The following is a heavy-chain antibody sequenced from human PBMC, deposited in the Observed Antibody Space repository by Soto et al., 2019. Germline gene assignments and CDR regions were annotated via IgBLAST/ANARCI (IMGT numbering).Heavy chain of an antibody. D-gene: IGHD6-19*01. V-gene: IGHV4-39*01. J-gene: IGHJ6*02. Sequence: SETLSLTCTVSGGSISSSSYYWGWIRQPPGKGLEWIGSIYYSGSTYYNPSLKSRVTISVDTSKNQLSLKLSSVTAADTAVYYCARLAVAGKLFYYYYGMDVWGQGTTVTVSS. CDR1: GGSISSSSYY. CDR2: IYYSGST. CDR3: ARLAVAGKLFYYYYGMDV.